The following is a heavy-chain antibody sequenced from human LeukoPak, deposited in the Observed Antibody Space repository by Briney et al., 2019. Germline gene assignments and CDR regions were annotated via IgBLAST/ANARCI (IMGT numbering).Heavy chain of an antibody. CDR3: ARDRYYDILTGYFGVDAFDD. D-gene: IGHD3-9*01. CDR1: GFTFSDYY. Sequence: GGSLRLSCAASGFTFSDYYMTWIRQAPGKGLEWISYISSDGSTVYYADSVKGPFTISRDNGKNSLYLQMNSLRAEDTAVYYCARDRYYDILTGYFGVDAFDDWGQGTMVTVSS. V-gene: IGHV3-11*01. J-gene: IGHJ3*01. CDR2: ISSDGSTV.